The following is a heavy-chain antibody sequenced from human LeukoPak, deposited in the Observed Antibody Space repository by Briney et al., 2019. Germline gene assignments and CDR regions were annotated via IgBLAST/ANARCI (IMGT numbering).Heavy chain of an antibody. D-gene: IGHD2-21*01. Sequence: SVKVSYKASGGIFRSYAISWVPQAPAQGFEWMGGIIPIFGTTNYAQKFQSRVMITADESRSTDYMELSSLRSEDTAVYYCARTVVANYYYYYYMDVWGKGTAVTVSS. CDR3: ARTVVANYYYYYYMDV. CDR1: GGIFRSYA. J-gene: IGHJ6*03. CDR2: IIPIFGTT. V-gene: IGHV1-69*13.